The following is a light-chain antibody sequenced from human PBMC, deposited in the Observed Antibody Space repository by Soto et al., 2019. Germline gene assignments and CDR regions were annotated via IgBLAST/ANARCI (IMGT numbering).Light chain of an antibody. CDR3: QQRSNWPT. V-gene: IGKV3-11*01. Sequence: EIVMTQSPATLSVSPGERVTLSCRASESLSSNLAWYQQKPGQAPRLLIYDASNRATGIPARFSGSGSGTDFTLTISSLEPEDFAVYYCQQRSNWPTFGQGTRLEIK. J-gene: IGKJ5*01. CDR1: ESLSSN. CDR2: DAS.